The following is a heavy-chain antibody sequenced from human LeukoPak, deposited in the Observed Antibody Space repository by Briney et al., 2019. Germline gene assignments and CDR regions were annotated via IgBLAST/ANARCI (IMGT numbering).Heavy chain of an antibody. CDR2: IKDDGNEQ. V-gene: IGHV3-7*01. CDR1: GFIFSSYW. D-gene: IGHD2-21*01. J-gene: IGHJ3*02. Sequence: TGGSLRLSCVASGFIFSSYWMSWVRQAPGKGLEWVANIKDDGNEQYYVDSVRGRFTIFRDNAKNSLYLQMNSLRVEDTAMYYCASDPYSHPFDMRGQGTIVTVSS. CDR3: ASDPYSHPFDM.